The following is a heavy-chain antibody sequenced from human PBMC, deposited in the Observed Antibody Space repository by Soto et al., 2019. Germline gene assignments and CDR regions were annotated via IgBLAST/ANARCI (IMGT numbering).Heavy chain of an antibody. Sequence: QVQLVQSGAEVKKPESSVKVSCKAPGGTFSTYAISWVRRAPGQGLEWMGGIIPMFGTANYAQRFQDRVTITADESTNTVYMELSSLRSEDTAVYFCASGIRLWLRRINNGYSGWGQGTLVTVSS. V-gene: IGHV1-69*12. D-gene: IGHD5-12*01. CDR1: GGTFSTYA. CDR3: ASGIRLWLRRINNGYSG. CDR2: IIPMFGTA. J-gene: IGHJ4*02.